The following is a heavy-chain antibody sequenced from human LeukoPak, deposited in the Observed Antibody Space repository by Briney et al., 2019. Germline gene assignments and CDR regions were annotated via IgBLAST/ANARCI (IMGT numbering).Heavy chain of an antibody. CDR2: IIPIFGTA. Sequence: ASVKVSCKVSGGTFSSYAISWVRQAPGQGLEWMGGIIPIFGTANYAQKFQGRVTITTDESTSTAYMELSSLRSEDTAVYYCARDPRQRPYCSGGSCYQGDAFDIWGQGTMVTVSS. J-gene: IGHJ3*02. V-gene: IGHV1-69*05. CDR1: GGTFSSYA. CDR3: ARDPRQRPYCSGGSCYQGDAFDI. D-gene: IGHD2-15*01.